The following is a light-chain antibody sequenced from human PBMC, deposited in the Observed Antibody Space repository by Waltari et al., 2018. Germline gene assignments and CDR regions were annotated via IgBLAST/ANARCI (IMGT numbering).Light chain of an antibody. CDR1: KLGDKY. V-gene: IGLV3-1*01. J-gene: IGLJ2*01. CDR2: QDT. Sequence: SYELTQSPSVSVSPGQTATITCSGDKLGDKYVCWYQQKPGQSPVMVIYQDTKRPSGLPDRFSGSNSGNTATLTISGTQALDEADYYCQSWDSTTVVFGGGTKLTVL. CDR3: QSWDSTTVV.